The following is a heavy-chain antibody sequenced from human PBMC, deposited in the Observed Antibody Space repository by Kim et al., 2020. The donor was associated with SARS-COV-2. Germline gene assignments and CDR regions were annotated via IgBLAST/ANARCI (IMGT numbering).Heavy chain of an antibody. CDR1: GGSVSSGSYY. J-gene: IGHJ6*03. CDR2: IYYSGST. D-gene: IGHD6-13*01. Sequence: SETLSLTCTVSGGSVSSGSYYWSWIRQPPGKGLEWIGYIYYSGSTNYNPSLKSRVTISVDTSKNQFSLKLSSVTAADTAVYYCARARQQLHYYYYYYMDVWGKGTTVTVSS. CDR3: ARARQQLHYYYYYYMDV. V-gene: IGHV4-61*01.